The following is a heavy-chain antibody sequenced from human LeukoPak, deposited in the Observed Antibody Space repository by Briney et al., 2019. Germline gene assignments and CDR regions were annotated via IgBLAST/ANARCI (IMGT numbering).Heavy chain of an antibody. CDR3: ARDVYYDSSGYYGY. CDR1: GFTFDDYG. D-gene: IGHD3-22*01. Sequence: PGGSLRLSCAASGFTFDDYGMSWVRQAPGKGLEWVSGINWNGGSTGYADSVKGRFTISRGNAKNSLYLQMNSLRAEDTALYYCARDVYYDSSGYYGYWGQGTLVTVSS. CDR2: INWNGGST. V-gene: IGHV3-20*04. J-gene: IGHJ4*02.